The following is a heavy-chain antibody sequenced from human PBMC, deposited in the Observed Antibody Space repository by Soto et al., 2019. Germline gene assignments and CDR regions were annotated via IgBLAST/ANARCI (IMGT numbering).Heavy chain of an antibody. CDR1: RYAFTCDY. CDR2: INPNSGGT. J-gene: IGHJ6*02. Sequence: ASGKVSFKASRYAFTCDYMHWVRQAPGQGLEWMGWINPNSGGTNYAQKFQGRVTMTRDTSISTAYMELSRLRSDDTAVYYCASPVDCSGGSCYRPYYYYGMDVWGQGTTVTVPS. V-gene: IGHV1-2*02. D-gene: IGHD2-15*01. CDR3: ASPVDCSGGSCYRPYYYYGMDV.